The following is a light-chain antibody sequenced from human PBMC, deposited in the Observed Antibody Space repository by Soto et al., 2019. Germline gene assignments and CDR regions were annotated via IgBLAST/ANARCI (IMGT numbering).Light chain of an antibody. CDR3: KRYNSF. J-gene: IGKJ1*01. CDR2: DAA. V-gene: IGKV1-5*01. Sequence: DIQMTQSPSTLSSSVGDRITVTCRASQSISSWLACYQQKPGKALKYLIYDAASVESGVLSGSGCGGSGTEFTLTISSLQFDDYATYYYKRYNSFFGHGTKVDIK. CDR1: QSISSW.